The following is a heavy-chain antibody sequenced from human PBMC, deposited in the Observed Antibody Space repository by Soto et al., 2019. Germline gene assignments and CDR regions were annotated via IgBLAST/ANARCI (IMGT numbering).Heavy chain of an antibody. CDR1: GGSFSNYA. CDR3: ARYTEVPSIATIIDWYFDL. D-gene: IGHD6-6*01. J-gene: IGHJ2*01. V-gene: IGHV1-69*06. Sequence: QVHLVQSGTALRKPGSSVKVSCKTSGGSFSNYAFNWVRQAPGQGLEWMGGIIPIFGTPTYAQKFQDRLNITADRSTATVYMELTSLKSDDTATFFCARYTEVPSIATIIDWYFDLWGRGTLLIVSS. CDR2: IIPIFGTP.